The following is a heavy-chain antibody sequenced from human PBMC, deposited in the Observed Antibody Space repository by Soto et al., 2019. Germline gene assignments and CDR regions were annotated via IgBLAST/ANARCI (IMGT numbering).Heavy chain of an antibody. J-gene: IGHJ5*02. V-gene: IGHV4-31*03. D-gene: IGHD6-25*01. CDR2: IYFTGKT. CDR3: AKDPSPQPIPAVTPGWFDP. Sequence: SETLSLTCTVSGDSIRDGGYYWAWIRQRPGKGLEWMGYIYFTGKTNYNPSLESRLTMSVDMSRRQLYLQLTSVTAADTAVYFCAKDPSPQPIPAVTPGWFDPWGQGIPVTV. CDR1: GDSIRDGGYY.